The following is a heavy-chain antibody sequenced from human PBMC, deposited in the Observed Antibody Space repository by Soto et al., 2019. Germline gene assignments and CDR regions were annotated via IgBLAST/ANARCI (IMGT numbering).Heavy chain of an antibody. D-gene: IGHD2-21*01. CDR2: MYAGGDT. Sequence: GGSLRLSCGASGLSVSDNYMGWVRQAPGRGLEWVSVMYAGGDTHYADSVKGRFTISRDKSENTLYLQMNSLRDEDTGVYFCVSRIPSWVFDYWGLGTLVTVSS. V-gene: IGHV3-53*01. CDR3: VSRIPSWVFDY. J-gene: IGHJ4*01. CDR1: GLSVSDNY.